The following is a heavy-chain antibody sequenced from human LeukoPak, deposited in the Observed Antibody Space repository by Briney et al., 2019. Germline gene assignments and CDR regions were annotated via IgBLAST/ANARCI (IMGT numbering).Heavy chain of an antibody. V-gene: IGHV3-30-3*01. CDR3: AREYQLLHRYYFDY. CDR1: GFTFSSYA. CDR2: ISYDGSNK. J-gene: IGHJ4*02. D-gene: IGHD2-2*01. Sequence: PGGSLRLSCAASGFTFSSYAMHWVRQAPGKGLEWVAVISYDGSNKYYADSVKGRFTISRDNSKNTLYLQMNSLRAEDTAVYYCAREYQLLHRYYFDYWGQGTLVTVSS.